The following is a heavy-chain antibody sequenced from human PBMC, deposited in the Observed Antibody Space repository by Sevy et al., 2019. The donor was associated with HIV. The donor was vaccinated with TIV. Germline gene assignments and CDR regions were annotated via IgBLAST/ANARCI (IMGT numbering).Heavy chain of an antibody. CDR1: GFTFSNYG. J-gene: IGHJ4*02. CDR3: AREKGSAY. V-gene: IGHV3-48*02. Sequence: LSLTCAASGFTFSNYGMNWVCQAPGKGLEWVSYISSSSSTMYYADSVKGRFTISRDNAKNSLYLQMNSLRDEDTAVYYCAREKGSAYWGQGTLVTVSS. CDR2: ISSSSSTM.